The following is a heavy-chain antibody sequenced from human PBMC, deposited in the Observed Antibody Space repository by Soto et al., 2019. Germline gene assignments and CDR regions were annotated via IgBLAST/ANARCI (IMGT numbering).Heavy chain of an antibody. V-gene: IGHV4-59*01. J-gene: IGHJ5*02. CDR2: IYYSGNP. CDR3: ARGRDDYGDHDR. Sequence: QVPLQESGPGLVKPSETLSLTCTVSGGSINTYYWSWIRQPPGKGLEWVGSIYYSGNPTYNPSLKSRVTISVDTSKNQFSLRLSSVTAADTATYYCARGRDDYGDHDRWGQGTLVTVSS. D-gene: IGHD4-17*01. CDR1: GGSINTYY.